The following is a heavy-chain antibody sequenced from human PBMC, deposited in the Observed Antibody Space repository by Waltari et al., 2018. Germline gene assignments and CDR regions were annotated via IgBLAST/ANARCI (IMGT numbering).Heavy chain of an antibody. J-gene: IGHJ6*03. CDR3: ARHSTTRLAAAGRGYYYYYMDV. Sequence: QVQLVQSGAEVKKPGSSVKVSCQASGGTFSSYAISWVRQAPGHGLEWMGGIIPIFGTANYAQKFQGRVTITTDESTSTAYMELSSLRSEDTAVYYCARHSTTRLAAAGRGYYYYYMDVWGKGTTVTVSS. V-gene: IGHV1-69*05. D-gene: IGHD6-13*01. CDR1: GGTFSSYA. CDR2: IIPIFGTA.